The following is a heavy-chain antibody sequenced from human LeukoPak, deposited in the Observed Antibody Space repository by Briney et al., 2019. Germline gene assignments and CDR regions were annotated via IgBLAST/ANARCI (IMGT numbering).Heavy chain of an antibody. J-gene: IGHJ4*02. V-gene: IGHV3-43*02. CDR3: AKVGVGMISGYFDY. D-gene: IGHD1-26*01. Sequence: GGSLRLYCAASGFTFDDYAMHWVRQAPGKGLEWVSLISGDGGSTYYADSVKGRFTISRDNSKNSLYLQMNSLRTEDTALYYCAKVGVGMISGYFDYWGQGTLVTVSS. CDR1: GFTFDDYA. CDR2: ISGDGGST.